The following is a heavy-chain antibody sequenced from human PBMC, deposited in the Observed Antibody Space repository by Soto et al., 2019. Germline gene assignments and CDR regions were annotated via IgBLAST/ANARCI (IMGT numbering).Heavy chain of an antibody. CDR2: IWYDGSKK. CDR3: ASEYCSGGRCYYYGMGV. Sequence: QVQLVESGGGVVQPGRSLRLSCAASGFTFSSYGMHWVRQAPGKGLEWVAVIWYDGSKKYYADSVKGRFTISRDNSKNTLYLQMTSLRAEDTAVYYCASEYCSGGRCYYYGMGVWGQGTTVTVSS. CDR1: GFTFSSYG. V-gene: IGHV3-33*01. D-gene: IGHD2-15*01. J-gene: IGHJ6*02.